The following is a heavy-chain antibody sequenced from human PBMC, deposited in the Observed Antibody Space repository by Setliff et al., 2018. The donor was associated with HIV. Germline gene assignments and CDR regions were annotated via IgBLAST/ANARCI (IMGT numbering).Heavy chain of an antibody. Sequence: SVKVSCKASGGAFSIFAISWVRQAPGQGLEWMGGIIPILGTANYAQKFQGRVTITADESTNTVYLELSSLRSEDTALYYCAVNYDSSGYYGRHFDYWGQGTLVTVSS. CDR2: IIPILGTA. CDR1: GGAFSIFA. CDR3: AVNYDSSGYYGRHFDY. V-gene: IGHV1-69*13. D-gene: IGHD3-22*01. J-gene: IGHJ4*02.